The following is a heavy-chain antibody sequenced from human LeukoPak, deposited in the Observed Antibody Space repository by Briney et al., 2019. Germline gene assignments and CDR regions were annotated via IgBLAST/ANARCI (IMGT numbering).Heavy chain of an antibody. J-gene: IGHJ4*02. CDR3: ARRDGSGSVDY. Sequence: GGSLRLSCAASGFTFSSYWMSWVRQAPGKGLEWVANIKQDGSEKYYVDSVKGRFTISRDNAKNSLYLQINSLRAEDTSVYDCARRDGSGSVDYWGKGTLVTVSS. V-gene: IGHV3-7*01. CDR1: GFTFSSYW. D-gene: IGHD3-10*01. CDR2: IKQDGSEK.